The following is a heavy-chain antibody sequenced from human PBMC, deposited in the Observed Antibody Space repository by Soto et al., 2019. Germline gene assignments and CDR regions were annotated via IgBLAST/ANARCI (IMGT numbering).Heavy chain of an antibody. CDR1: GDSFTSYW. CDR2: IDPSASYT. D-gene: IGHD6-19*01. J-gene: IGHJ4*02. Sequence: VVSRTFSCNGSGDSFTSYWISWVRQMPGKGLEWMGRIDPSASYTNYSPSFQGHVTISSDKSISTAYLQWSSLKASDTAMYYCARLGTGYSSGWHDYWGQGTLVTVSS. CDR3: ARLGTGYSSGWHDY. V-gene: IGHV5-10-1*01.